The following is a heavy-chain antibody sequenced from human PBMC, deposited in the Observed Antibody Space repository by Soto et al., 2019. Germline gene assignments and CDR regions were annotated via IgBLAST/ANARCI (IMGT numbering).Heavy chain of an antibody. CDR2: IYSTGNT. V-gene: IGHV4-39*01. CDR1: GDSIRSSSY. CDR3: RRSSRYSTDV. J-gene: IGHJ6*02. D-gene: IGHD6-13*01. Sequence: QLQLQESGPGLVKPSETLSLTCTVSGDSIRSSSYWGWIRQPPGKGLEWIGSIYSTGNTYYNSSLNRQVNISVDTSKNQFALNVISVTAADTAVYYCRRSSRYSTDVWGQGTTVTVSS.